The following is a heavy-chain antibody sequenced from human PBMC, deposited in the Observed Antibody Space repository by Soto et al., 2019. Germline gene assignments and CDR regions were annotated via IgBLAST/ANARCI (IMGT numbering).Heavy chain of an antibody. CDR3: ARSQGSSTSLEIYYYYYYGMDV. J-gene: IGHJ6*02. Sequence: QVQLVQSGAEVKKPGSSVKLSCKASGGTFGSYAISWVRQAPGQGLEWMGGIIPISDTTNYAQKFQGRVTITADESTSTAYMELSSLRSEDTAVYYCARSQGSSTSLEIYYYYYYGMDVWGQGTTVTVSS. CDR1: GGTFGSYA. V-gene: IGHV1-69*01. CDR2: IIPISDTT. D-gene: IGHD2-2*01.